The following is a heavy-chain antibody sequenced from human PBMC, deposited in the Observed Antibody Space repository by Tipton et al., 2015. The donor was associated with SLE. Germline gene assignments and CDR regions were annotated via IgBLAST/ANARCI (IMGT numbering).Heavy chain of an antibody. D-gene: IGHD3-3*01. CDR1: GGSISSHY. Sequence: TLSLTCAVYGGSISSHYWSWIRQPPGKGLEWIGYIYYSGSTNYDPSLKSRVTISVDTSKNQFSLKLSSVTAADTAVYYCARAGTTIFGVVSYWGQGTLVTVSS. J-gene: IGHJ4*02. CDR2: IYYSGST. V-gene: IGHV4-59*08. CDR3: ARAGTTIFGVVSY.